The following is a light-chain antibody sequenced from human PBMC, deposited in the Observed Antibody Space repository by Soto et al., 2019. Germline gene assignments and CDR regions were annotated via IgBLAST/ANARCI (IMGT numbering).Light chain of an antibody. CDR1: SSNIGNNY. J-gene: IGLJ2*01. Sequence: QSVLTQPPSVSAAPGQKVTISCSGSSSNIGNNYVSWYQHLPGTAPKLLIYDNNNRPSGIPDRYSGSKSGTSATLGITGLQTGDEADYYCGTWDSSLSSGWGVFGGGTKLTVL. CDR2: DNN. V-gene: IGLV1-51*01. CDR3: GTWDSSLSSGWGV.